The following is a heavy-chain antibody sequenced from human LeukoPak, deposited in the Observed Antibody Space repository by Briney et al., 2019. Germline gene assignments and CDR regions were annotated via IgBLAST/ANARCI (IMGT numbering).Heavy chain of an antibody. CDR3: ARDRRVDYYEVDV. CDR1: GFTFSSYW. V-gene: IGHV3-21*01. J-gene: IGHJ6*04. D-gene: IGHD3-22*01. CDR2: ISSSRSYI. Sequence: PGGSLRLSCAASGFTFSSYWMSWVRQAPGKGLEWVSSISSSRSYIYCADSVKGRFTISRDNAKNSLYLQMNSLRAEDTAVYYCARDRRVDYYEVDVWGKGTTVTVSS.